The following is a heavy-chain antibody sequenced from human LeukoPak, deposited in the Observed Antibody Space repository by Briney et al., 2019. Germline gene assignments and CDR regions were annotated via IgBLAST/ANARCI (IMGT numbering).Heavy chain of an antibody. D-gene: IGHD4-23*01. CDR3: ARDTYGGFDY. CDR1: GFTFSDYW. V-gene: IGHV3-7*04. J-gene: IGHJ4*02. Sequence: GGPLRLSCAASGFTFSDYWMGWVRQAPGKGLEWVASIKQDGSEKYYVDSVKGRFTIFRDNSKNSLFLQMHSLRAEDTAVYYCARDTYGGFDYWGQGTLVTVSS. CDR2: IKQDGSEK.